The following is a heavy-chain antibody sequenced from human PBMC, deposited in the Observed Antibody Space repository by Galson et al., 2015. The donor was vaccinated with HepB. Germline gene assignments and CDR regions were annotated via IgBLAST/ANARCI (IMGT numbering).Heavy chain of an antibody. D-gene: IGHD3-22*01. V-gene: IGHV6-1*01. CDR3: ARDSFYDNTGYPVPRNFGVDV. CDR2: TYYRSKWYN. Sequence: CAISGDSVSSSTAAWNWIRQSPSRGLEWLGRTYYRSKWYNDYAVSVKSRITINPDTSKNLFSLQLSSVTPDDTAVYYCARDSFYDNTGYPVPRNFGVDVWGQGPTVTVSS. J-gene: IGHJ6*02. CDR1: GDSVSSSTAA.